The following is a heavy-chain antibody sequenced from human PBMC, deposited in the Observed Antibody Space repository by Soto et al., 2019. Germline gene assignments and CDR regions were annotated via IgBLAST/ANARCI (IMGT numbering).Heavy chain of an antibody. D-gene: IGHD5-18*01. J-gene: IGHJ4*02. CDR3: ARDTAMVGGYFDY. V-gene: IGHV3-30-3*01. CDR1: GFTFSSYA. Sequence: GGSLRLSCAACGFTFSSYAMHWVRQAPGKGLEWVAVISYDGSNKYYADSVKGRFTISRDNSKNTLYLQMNSLRAEDTAVYYCARDTAMVGGYFDYWGQGTLVTVSS. CDR2: ISYDGSNK.